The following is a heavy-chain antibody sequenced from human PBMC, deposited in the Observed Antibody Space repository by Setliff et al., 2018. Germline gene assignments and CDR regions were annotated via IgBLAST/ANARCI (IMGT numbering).Heavy chain of an antibody. V-gene: IGHV3-23*01. J-gene: IGHJ4*02. CDR2: ISGDSEYI. CDR3: VNHNPARRSPAGTALDS. Sequence: GGSLRLSCAASGFTFSTYSMSWVRQAPGKGLEWVSAISGDSEYIYYRDSVKGRFTISRANSKNTLYLQMSNLRVEDTARYYCVNHNPARRSPAGTALDSWGQGTLVTVSS. CDR1: GFTFSTYS. D-gene: IGHD6-19*01.